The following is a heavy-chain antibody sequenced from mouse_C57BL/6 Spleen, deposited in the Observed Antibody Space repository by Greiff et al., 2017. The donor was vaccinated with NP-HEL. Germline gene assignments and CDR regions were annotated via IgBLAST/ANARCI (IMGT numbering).Heavy chain of an antibody. CDR1: GFTFSSYG. Sequence: VQLKESGGDLVKPGGSLKLSCAASGFTFSSYGMSWVRQTPDKRLEWVATISSGGSYTYYPASVKGRFTISRDNAKNTLYLQMSSLKSEDTAMYYCARLTAQAILLYAMDYWGQGTSVTVSS. CDR3: ARLTAQAILLYAMDY. J-gene: IGHJ4*01. V-gene: IGHV5-6*01. D-gene: IGHD3-2*02. CDR2: ISSGGSYT.